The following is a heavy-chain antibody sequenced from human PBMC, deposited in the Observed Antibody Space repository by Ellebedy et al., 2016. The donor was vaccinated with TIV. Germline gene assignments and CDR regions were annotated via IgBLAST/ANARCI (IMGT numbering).Heavy chain of an antibody. CDR3: ARDCPSTYYDFWSGYYTTYYGMDV. V-gene: IGHV3-30*03. D-gene: IGHD3-3*01. CDR2: ISYYGSNK. CDR1: GFTFSSYG. Sequence: GESLKISCAASGFTFSSYGMHCVRQAPGQGLEWVAVISYYGSNKYYADSVKGRFTISRDNSKNTLYLQMNSLRAEDTAVYYCARDCPSTYYDFWSGYYTTYYGMDVWGQGTTVTVSS. J-gene: IGHJ6*02.